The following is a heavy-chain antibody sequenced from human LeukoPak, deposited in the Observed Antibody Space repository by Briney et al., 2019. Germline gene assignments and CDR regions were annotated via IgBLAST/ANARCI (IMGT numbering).Heavy chain of an antibody. J-gene: IGHJ4*02. CDR1: GYTFISYG. CDR3: ARVNDIRVVAAAAPHYEY. Sequence: ASVKVSCKPSGYTFISYGISWVRQAPGQGLEWVGWISAYKGVTDYAQKFQGRVAMTTDTSTSTVYMELMSLTFEDTAVYYCARVNDIRVVAAAAPHYEYWGQGTLVTVSS. D-gene: IGHD2-15*01. V-gene: IGHV1-18*01. CDR2: ISAYKGVT.